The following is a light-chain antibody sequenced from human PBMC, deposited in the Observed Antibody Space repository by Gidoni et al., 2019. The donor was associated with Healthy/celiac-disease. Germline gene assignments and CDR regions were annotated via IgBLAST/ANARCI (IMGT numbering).Light chain of an antibody. V-gene: IGKV3-20*01. Sequence: EIVLTQSPGTLSLSPGERATLSCRASQSVNSSYLALYQQKPCQAPRLLIYGASSSATGIPDRFSGSGSGTDFTLTISRLEPEDFAVYYCQQYRSFGQGTKLEIK. CDR1: QSVNSSY. CDR2: GAS. J-gene: IGKJ2*01. CDR3: QQYRS.